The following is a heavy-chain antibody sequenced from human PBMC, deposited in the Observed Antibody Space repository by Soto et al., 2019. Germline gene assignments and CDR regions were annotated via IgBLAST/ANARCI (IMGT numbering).Heavy chain of an antibody. CDR3: TRSGYGYGPFGY. Sequence: EVQLVESGGGLIQTGGSLRLSCAASGFTVSGTYMSLVRQATGKGLEWVSVIYSGGSTYYADSVKCRFTISRDNSKNKLYLQRNSLRDEYPAVYYFTRSGYGYGPFGYWGQVNLVTFSS. J-gene: IGHJ4*02. CDR1: GFTVSGTY. CDR2: IYSGGST. V-gene: IGHV3-53*01. D-gene: IGHD5-18*01.